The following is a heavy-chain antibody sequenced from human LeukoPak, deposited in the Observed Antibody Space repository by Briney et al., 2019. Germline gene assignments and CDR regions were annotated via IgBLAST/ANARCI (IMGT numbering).Heavy chain of an antibody. Sequence: ASVKVSCKASGYTFTSYYMHWVRQAPGQGLEWMGIINPSGGSTSYAQKFQGRVTMTRDTSTSTVYMELSSLRSEDTAVYYCARAYSGSYFYYYYYMDVWGKGTTVTVS. V-gene: IGHV1-46*01. CDR3: ARAYSGSYFYYYYYMDV. J-gene: IGHJ6*03. CDR1: GYTFTSYY. CDR2: INPSGGST. D-gene: IGHD1-26*01.